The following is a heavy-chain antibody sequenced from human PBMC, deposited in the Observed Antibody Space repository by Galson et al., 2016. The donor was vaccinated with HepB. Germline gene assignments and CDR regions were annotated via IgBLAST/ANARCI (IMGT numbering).Heavy chain of an antibody. V-gene: IGHV3-49*04. CDR3: TREHLWSPVCFFDY. CDR1: GFSFGDYA. J-gene: IGHJ4*02. D-gene: IGHD5-18*01. CDR2: IRSNAYGATT. Sequence: SLRLSCATSGFSFGDYAMSWVRQAPGKGLEWLGFIRSNAYGATTKYAASVKGRFTISRDDSKRIAYLQMASLKPEDTAVYYCTREHLWSPVCFFDYWGQGTLVPVSS.